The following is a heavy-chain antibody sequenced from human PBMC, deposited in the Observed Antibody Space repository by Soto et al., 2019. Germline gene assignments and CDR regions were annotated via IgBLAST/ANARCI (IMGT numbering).Heavy chain of an antibody. CDR2: ISWNVGSI. CDR1: GFTFDDYA. J-gene: IGHJ4*02. D-gene: IGHD3-3*01. Sequence: EAQLVESGGGLVQPGRSLRLSCAASGFTFDDYAMHWVRQAPGKGLEWVSGISWNVGSIAYADSVKGRFTISRDNAKNSLYLQMNSLRAEDTALYYCAKGVAGWYYFDYWGQGTLVTVSS. V-gene: IGHV3-9*01. CDR3: AKGVAGWYYFDY.